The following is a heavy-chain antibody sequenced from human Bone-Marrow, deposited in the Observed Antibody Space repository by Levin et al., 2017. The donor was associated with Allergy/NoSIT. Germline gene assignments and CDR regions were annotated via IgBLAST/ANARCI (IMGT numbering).Heavy chain of an antibody. J-gene: IGHJ4*02. CDR3: ARDWGSYSSSWYGVEVVRDY. V-gene: IGHV1-46*01. Sequence: ASVKVSCKASGYTFTSYYMHWVRQAPGQGLEWMGIINPSGGSTSYAQKFQGRVTMTRDTSTSTIYMELSSLRSEDTAVYYCARDWGSYSSSWYGVEVVRDYWGQGTLVTVSS. D-gene: IGHD6-13*01. CDR1: GYTFTSYY. CDR2: INPSGGST.